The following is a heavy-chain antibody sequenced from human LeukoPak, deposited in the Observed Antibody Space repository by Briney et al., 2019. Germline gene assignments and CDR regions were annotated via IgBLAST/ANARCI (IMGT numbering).Heavy chain of an antibody. CDR3: TADYGLDS. V-gene: IGHV3-15*01. CDR2: IKSKTSGGTT. D-gene: IGHD4-17*01. CDR1: GLTFSKAW. J-gene: IGHJ5*01. Sequence: GGSLRLSCAASGLTFSKAWMSWVRQAPGKGLEWVGRIKSKTSGGTTDYAAPVNGRFTISRDDSKNTLYLQMNSLKSEDTAVYYCTADYGLDSWGQGNLVIVSS.